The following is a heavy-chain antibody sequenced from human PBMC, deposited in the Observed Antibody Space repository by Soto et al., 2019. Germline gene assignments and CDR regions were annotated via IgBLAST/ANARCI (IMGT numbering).Heavy chain of an antibody. Sequence: SETLSLTCTVSGGSISSSSYYWGWIRQPPGKGLEWIGSIYYSGSTYYNPSLKSRVTISVDTSKNQFSLKLSSVTAADTAVYYCAAMVRGVSYYYYYYMDVWGKGTTVTVS. D-gene: IGHD3-10*01. CDR3: AAMVRGVSYYYYYYMDV. CDR2: IYYSGST. CDR1: GGSISSSSYY. J-gene: IGHJ6*03. V-gene: IGHV4-39*01.